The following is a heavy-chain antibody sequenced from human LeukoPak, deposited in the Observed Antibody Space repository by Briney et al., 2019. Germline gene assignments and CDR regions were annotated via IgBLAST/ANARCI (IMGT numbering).Heavy chain of an antibody. CDR1: GGSISSHC. J-gene: IGHJ6*03. Sequence: SETLSLTCTVSGGSISSHCWSWIRQPPGKGLEWIGYIYYSGSTNYNPSLKSRVTISVDTSKNQFSLKLSSVTAADTAVYYCARAPPTSYYYMDVWGKGTTVTVSS. CDR2: IYYSGST. CDR3: ARAPPTSYYYMDV. V-gene: IGHV4-59*11.